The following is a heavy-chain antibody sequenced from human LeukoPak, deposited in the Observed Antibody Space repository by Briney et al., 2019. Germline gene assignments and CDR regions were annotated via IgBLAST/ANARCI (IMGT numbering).Heavy chain of an antibody. CDR1: GYTFTTYA. CDR3: ARGVEGVVPAAIHWFDP. CDR2: INVGNGNT. V-gene: IGHV1-3*01. D-gene: IGHD2-2*01. Sequence: GASVKVSCNASGYTFTTYAMHWVRQAPGQRLEWMGWINVGNGNTQYSQKFQGRVTITRDTSATTAYMELSSLRSEDTAVYYCARGVEGVVPAAIHWFDPWGQGTLVTVSS. J-gene: IGHJ5*02.